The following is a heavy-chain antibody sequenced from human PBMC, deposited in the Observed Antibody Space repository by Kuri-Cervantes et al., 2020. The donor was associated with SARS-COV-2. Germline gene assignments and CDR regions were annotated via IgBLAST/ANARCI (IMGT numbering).Heavy chain of an antibody. V-gene: IGHV4-59*01. Sequence: GSLRLSCTVSGGSISSYYWSWIRQPPGKGLEWIGYIYYSGSTNYNPSLKSRVTISVDTSKYQFSLKLSSVTAADTAVYYCARVNDYYFDYWGQGTLVTVSS. D-gene: IGHD1-1*01. CDR2: IYYSGST. J-gene: IGHJ4*02. CDR1: GGSISSYY. CDR3: ARVNDYYFDY.